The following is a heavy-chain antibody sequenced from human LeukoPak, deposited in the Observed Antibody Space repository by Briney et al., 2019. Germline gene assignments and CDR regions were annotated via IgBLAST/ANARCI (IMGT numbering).Heavy chain of an antibody. Sequence: SVKVSCKASGGTFSSYAISWVRQAPGQGLEWMGGIIPIFGTATYARKFQGRVTITADESTSTAYMELSSLRSEDTAVYYCARGDIVVVVAALYYYGMDVWGQGTTVTVSS. CDR1: GGTFSSYA. J-gene: IGHJ6*02. V-gene: IGHV1-69*13. D-gene: IGHD2-15*01. CDR2: IIPIFGTA. CDR3: ARGDIVVVVAALYYYGMDV.